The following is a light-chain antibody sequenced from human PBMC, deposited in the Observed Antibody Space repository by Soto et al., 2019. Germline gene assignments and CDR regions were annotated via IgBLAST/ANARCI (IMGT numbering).Light chain of an antibody. CDR3: TSWTTSTTMI. Sequence: QSVLTQPASVSGSPGQSITISCTGTSSDIGAYHFVSWYQQHPGKAPKLMLYDVNIRPSGVSNRFSGSKSGNTASLTISGLQAEDEADYYFTSWTTSTTMIFGGRTKVTVL. CDR2: DVN. J-gene: IGLJ2*01. V-gene: IGLV2-14*03. CDR1: SSDIGAYHF.